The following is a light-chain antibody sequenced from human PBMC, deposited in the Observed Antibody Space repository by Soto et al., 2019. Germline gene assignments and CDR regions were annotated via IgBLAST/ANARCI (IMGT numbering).Light chain of an antibody. CDR2: EVT. CDR3: SSFASSNTWV. V-gene: IGLV2-8*01. J-gene: IGLJ3*02. Sequence: QSALTQPPSASGFPGQSVTISCTGTSSDVGAYNYVSWYQQHAGKAPKLVIYEVTKRPSGVPDRFSGSKSANTASLTVSGLQAEYEADYYCSSFASSNTWVFGGGTKLTVL. CDR1: SSDVGAYNY.